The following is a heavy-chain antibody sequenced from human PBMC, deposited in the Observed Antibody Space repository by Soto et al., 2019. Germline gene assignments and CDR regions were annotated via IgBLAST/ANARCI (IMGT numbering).Heavy chain of an antibody. CDR2: IYPGDSDT. V-gene: IGHV5-51*01. J-gene: IGHJ3*02. D-gene: IGHD4-4*01. CDR1: GYNFKTYW. CDR3: ARQQRYVATITNNAYGI. Sequence: GESLKISCKGFGYNFKTYWIAWVRQMPGQGLEWMGIIYPGDSDTTYSPSFQGQVTISVDKTISTAYLQLSSLKSSDTAMYSCARQQRYVATITNNAYGICSQRTIVT.